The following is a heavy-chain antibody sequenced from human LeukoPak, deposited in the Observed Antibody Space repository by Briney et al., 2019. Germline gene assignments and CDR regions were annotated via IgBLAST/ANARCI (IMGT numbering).Heavy chain of an antibody. CDR2: ISYDGSNK. J-gene: IGHJ1*01. D-gene: IGHD6-13*01. CDR3: AKGTLYSTRFQH. V-gene: IGHV3-30*18. CDR1: GFTFSSYG. Sequence: GGSLRLSCAASGFTFSSYGMHWVRQAPGKGLEWVAVISYDGSNKYYADSVKGRFTISRDNSKNTLYLQMNSLRAEDTAVYYCAKGTLYSTRFQHWGQGTLVTVSS.